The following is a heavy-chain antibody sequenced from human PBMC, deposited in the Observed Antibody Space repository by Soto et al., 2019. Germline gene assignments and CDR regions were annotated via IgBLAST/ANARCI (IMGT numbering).Heavy chain of an antibody. CDR1: GGSISSGGYS. CDR2: IYHSGST. Sequence: QLQLQESGSGLVKPSQTLSLTCAVSGGSISSGGYSWSWIRQPPGKGLEWIGYIYHSGSTYYNPSLKSRVTISVDTSKNQFSLKLSSVTAADTAVYYCARVAIFGVVIAPFDYWGQGTLVTVSS. V-gene: IGHV4-30-2*01. D-gene: IGHD3-3*01. J-gene: IGHJ4*02. CDR3: ARVAIFGVVIAPFDY.